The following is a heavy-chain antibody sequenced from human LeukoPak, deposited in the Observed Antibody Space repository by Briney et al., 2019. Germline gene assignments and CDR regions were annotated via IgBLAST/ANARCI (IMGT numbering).Heavy chain of an antibody. J-gene: IGHJ4*02. V-gene: IGHV3-23*01. Sequence: PGGSLRLSCVASGFSFRRYSMSWVRQAPGQGLEWVSSITGREGNTYAADSVKGRFTISRDSSEDTLDLQMDSLGAEDTAVYYCARDSSSWNYWGQGTLVTVSS. CDR1: GFSFRRYS. CDR3: ARDSSSWNY. D-gene: IGHD6-13*01. CDR2: ITGREGNT.